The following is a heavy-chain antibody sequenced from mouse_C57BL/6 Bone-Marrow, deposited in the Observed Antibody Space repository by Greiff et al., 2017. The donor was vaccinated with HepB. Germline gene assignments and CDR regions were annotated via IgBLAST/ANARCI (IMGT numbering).Heavy chain of an antibody. Sequence: EVQLHQSGTVLARPGASVKMSCKTSGYTFTSYWMHWVKQRPGQGLEWIGAIYPGNSDTSYNQKFKGKAKLTAVTSASTAYMELSSLTNEDSAVYYCTIHYGSSYVWFAYWGQGTLVTVSA. V-gene: IGHV1-5*01. CDR1: GYTFTSYW. CDR3: TIHYGSSYVWFAY. J-gene: IGHJ3*01. D-gene: IGHD1-1*01. CDR2: IYPGNSDT.